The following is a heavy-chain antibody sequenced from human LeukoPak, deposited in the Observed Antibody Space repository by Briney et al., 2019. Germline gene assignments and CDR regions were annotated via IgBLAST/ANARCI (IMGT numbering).Heavy chain of an antibody. CDR3: ARSGTKTNGFDY. J-gene: IGHJ4*02. D-gene: IGHD2-8*01. CDR1: GGSISSGGYY. V-gene: IGHV4-31*03. Sequence: SETLSLTCTVSGGSISSGGYYWSWIRQHPGKGLEWIGYIYYSGSTYYNPSLKGRVTISVDTSKNQFSLKLSSVTAADTAVYYCARSGTKTNGFDYWGQGTLVTVSS. CDR2: IYYSGST.